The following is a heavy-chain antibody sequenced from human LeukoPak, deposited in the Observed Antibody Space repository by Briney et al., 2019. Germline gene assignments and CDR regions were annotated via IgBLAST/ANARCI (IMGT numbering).Heavy chain of an antibody. CDR3: ARVKRAVAGTQKSFDY. D-gene: IGHD6-19*01. V-gene: IGHV1-8*01. Sequence: ASVTVSCTASGYTFTSYDINWVRQAPGQGLEWMGWMNPNSGNTGYAQKFQGRVTMTRNTSISTAYMELSSLRSEDTAVYYCARVKRAVAGTQKSFDYWGQGTLVTVSS. J-gene: IGHJ4*02. CDR2: MNPNSGNT. CDR1: GYTFTSYD.